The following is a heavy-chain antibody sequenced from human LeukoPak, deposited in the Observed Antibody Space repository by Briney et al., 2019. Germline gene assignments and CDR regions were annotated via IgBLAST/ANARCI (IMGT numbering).Heavy chain of an antibody. CDR1: GFSFSSYS. CDR3: AGPSTNYPYLYYFDY. Sequence: GGSLRLSCAASGFSFSSYSMHWVRQAPGKGLEWVAVISSDGHNKNYADSVKGRFTVSRDNPKNTLYLQMNSLRDEDTAVYYCAGPSTNYPYLYYFDYWGQGILVTVSS. CDR2: ISSDGHNK. V-gene: IGHV3-30-3*01. D-gene: IGHD2-2*01. J-gene: IGHJ4*02.